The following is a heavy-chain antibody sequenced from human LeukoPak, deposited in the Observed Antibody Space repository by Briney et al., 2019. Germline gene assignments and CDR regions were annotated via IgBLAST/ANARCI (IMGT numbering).Heavy chain of an antibody. Sequence: PSETLSLTCTVSGGSISSSSYYWGWIRQPPGKGLEWIGSIYYSGSTYYNPSLKSQVTISVDTSKNQFSLKLSSVTAADTAVYYCARHPGDFWSGYYLGAFDIWGQGTMVTVSS. J-gene: IGHJ3*02. CDR3: ARHPGDFWSGYYLGAFDI. CDR2: IYYSGST. D-gene: IGHD3-3*01. CDR1: GGSISSSSYY. V-gene: IGHV4-39*01.